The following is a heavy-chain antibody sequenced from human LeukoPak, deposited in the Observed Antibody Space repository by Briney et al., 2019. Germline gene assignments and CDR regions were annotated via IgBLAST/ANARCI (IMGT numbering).Heavy chain of an antibody. J-gene: IGHJ4*02. CDR3: ARDCSGGSCYSH. CDR2: INPNSGGT. D-gene: IGHD2-15*01. CDR1: GYTFTGYY. Sequence: GASGKVSCKASGYTFTGYYMHWVRQAPGQGLEWMGRINPNSGGTNYAQKFQGRVTMTRDTSISTAYMELSRLRSDDTAVYYCARDCSGGSCYSHWGQGTLVTVSS. V-gene: IGHV1-2*06.